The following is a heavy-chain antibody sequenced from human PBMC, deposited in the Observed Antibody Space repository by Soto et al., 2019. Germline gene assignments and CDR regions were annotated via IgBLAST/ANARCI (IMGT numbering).Heavy chain of an antibody. CDR3: ARGGYEFGWFDP. CDR2: IYYSGST. D-gene: IGHD5-12*01. CDR1: GGSSSSYY. J-gene: IGHJ5*02. Sequence: SETLSLTCTVSGGSSSSYYWIWIRQPPGKGLEWIGYIYYSGSTNYNPSLKSRVTISVDTSKNQFSLKLSSVTAADTAVYYCARGGYEFGWFDPWGQGTLVTVSS. V-gene: IGHV4-59*01.